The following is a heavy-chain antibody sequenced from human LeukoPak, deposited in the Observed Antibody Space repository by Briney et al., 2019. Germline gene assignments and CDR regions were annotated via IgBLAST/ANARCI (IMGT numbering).Heavy chain of an antibody. D-gene: IGHD1-20*01. CDR3: ASNNWNYYFMDV. J-gene: IGHJ6*03. CDR2: IYYSEST. V-gene: IGHV4-39*07. Sequence: PSETLSLTCTVSSGSIRSSSYYWGWIRQPPGKGLEWIGNIYYSESTYYNPSLKSRVTISVDTSKNQFSLKLSSVTAADTAVYYCASNNWNYYFMDVWGKGTTVTVSS. CDR1: SGSIRSSSYY.